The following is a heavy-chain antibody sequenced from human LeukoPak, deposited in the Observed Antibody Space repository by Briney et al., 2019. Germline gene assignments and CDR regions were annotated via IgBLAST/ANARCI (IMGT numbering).Heavy chain of an antibody. V-gene: IGHV4-31*03. CDR3: ARAGYDSSGYSTYYFDY. CDR2: IYYSGNA. Sequence: PSETLSLACTVSGGSINSGGYYWSWIRQHPGKGLEWIGYIYYSGNAYYNPSLKSRVTISVDTSKNQFSLKLSSVTAADTAVYYCARAGYDSSGYSTYYFDYWGQGTLVIVSS. J-gene: IGHJ4*02. D-gene: IGHD3-22*01. CDR1: GGSINSGGYY.